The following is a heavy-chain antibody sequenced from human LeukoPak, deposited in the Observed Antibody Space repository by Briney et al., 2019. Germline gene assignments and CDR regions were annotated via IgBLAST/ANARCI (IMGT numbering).Heavy chain of an antibody. CDR2: INQEGTEK. Sequence: PGGSLRLSCVASRLSISFYWMRWVRQVPGKGLEWVANINQEGTEKNYVDSVKGRFTISRDNAKNSVYLQMNRLRDEDTAVYYCARDPEGDYYDMDVWGQGTTVTVSS. V-gene: IGHV3-7*04. CDR3: ARDPEGDYYDMDV. D-gene: IGHD5-12*01. J-gene: IGHJ6*02. CDR1: RLSISFYW.